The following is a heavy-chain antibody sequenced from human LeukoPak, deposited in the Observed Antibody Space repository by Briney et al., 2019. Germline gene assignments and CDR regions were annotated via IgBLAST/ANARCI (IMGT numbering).Heavy chain of an antibody. J-gene: IGHJ5*02. CDR3: ARQRDIVVVP. D-gene: IGHD2-2*01. Sequence: PGGSLRLSCAASGFTFSSYGMHWVRQAPGKGLEWVAVISYDGSNKYYADSVKGRFTISRDNAKNSLYLQMNSLRAEDTAVYYCARQRDIVVVPWGQGTLVTVSS. V-gene: IGHV3-30*03. CDR2: ISYDGSNK. CDR1: GFTFSSYG.